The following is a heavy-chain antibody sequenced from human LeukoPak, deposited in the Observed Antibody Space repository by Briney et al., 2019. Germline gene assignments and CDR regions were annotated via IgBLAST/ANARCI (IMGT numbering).Heavy chain of an antibody. Sequence: SETLSLTCAVYGGSFSGYFWSWIRQSPGKGLEWIGQINHSGSTNYNPSLKSRVTVSVDTSKNQFSLKLSSVTAADTAVYYCARIRPRGSSSPMIYYYYGMDVWGQGTPVTASS. CDR2: INHSGST. CDR3: ARIRPRGSSSPMIYYYYGMDV. D-gene: IGHD2-2*01. V-gene: IGHV4-34*01. J-gene: IGHJ6*02. CDR1: GGSFSGYF.